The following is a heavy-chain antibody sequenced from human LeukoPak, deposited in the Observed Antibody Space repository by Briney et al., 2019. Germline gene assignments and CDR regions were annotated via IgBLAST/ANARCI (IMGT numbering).Heavy chain of an antibody. CDR3: ARYSVYDSGFDY. CDR2: INPSGGST. D-gene: IGHD5/OR15-5a*01. Sequence: ASVKVSCKASVNTFTTYYMHWVRQAPGQGLEWMGIINPSGGSTTYAEKFKDRVTMTRDTSTSTVYMVLSSLRSEDTAVYYCARYSVYDSGFDYWGQGTPVTVSS. V-gene: IGHV1-46*01. CDR1: VNTFTTYY. J-gene: IGHJ4*02.